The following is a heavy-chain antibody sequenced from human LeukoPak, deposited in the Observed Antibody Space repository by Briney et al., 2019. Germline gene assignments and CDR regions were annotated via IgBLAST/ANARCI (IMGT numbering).Heavy chain of an antibody. J-gene: IGHJ5*02. CDR3: ARVAVKDMDTNWFDP. CDR2: INPNSGGT. Sequence: ASVKVSCKASGYTFTGYYMHWVRQAPGQGLEWMGRINPNSGGTNYAQKFQGRVAMTRDTSISTAYMELSRLRSDDTAVYYCARVAVKDMDTNWFDPWGQGTLVTVSS. V-gene: IGHV1-2*06. D-gene: IGHD5-18*01. CDR1: GYTFTGYY.